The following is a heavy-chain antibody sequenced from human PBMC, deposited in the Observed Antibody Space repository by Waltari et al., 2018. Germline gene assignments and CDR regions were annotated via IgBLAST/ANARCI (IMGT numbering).Heavy chain of an antibody. D-gene: IGHD3-10*01. CDR2: INYSGFT. CDR1: GASFTGSY. CDR3: ARVYWFGRTYYFDS. J-gene: IGHJ4*02. V-gene: IGHV4-34*01. Sequence: QVHLQQWGAGLLKPSETLSLTCAVSGASFTGSYGGWIRQSPGKGLEWFGEINYSGFTNYRSSLQDRVTLSVDSSKNQFSLRLTSVTAADTGVYYCARVYWFGRTYYFDSWGQGTLVTVSS.